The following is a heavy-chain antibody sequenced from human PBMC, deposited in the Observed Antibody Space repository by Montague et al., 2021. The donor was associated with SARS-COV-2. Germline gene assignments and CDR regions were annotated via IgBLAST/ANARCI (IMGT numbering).Heavy chain of an antibody. CDR3: TREGYQVLWSDYYYYGMVV. Sequence: SETLSLTCAVYGASFSGYYWIWIRQHPGKGLEWIGEINHRGSTNYNPSLKSRVTISVDTSKNQFPLKLSSVTAADTAVYYCTREGYQVLWSDYYYYGMVVWGQGTAVTVSS. J-gene: IGHJ6*02. V-gene: IGHV4-34*01. CDR1: GASFSGYY. D-gene: IGHD2-2*01. CDR2: INHRGST.